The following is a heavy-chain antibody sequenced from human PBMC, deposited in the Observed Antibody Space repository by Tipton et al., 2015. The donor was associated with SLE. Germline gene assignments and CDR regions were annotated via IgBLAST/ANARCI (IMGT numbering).Heavy chain of an antibody. V-gene: IGHV4-34*01. Sequence: LRLSCAVYGGAFSGYYWSWIRPPPGKGLEWIGEIHPSGGTSYNPSLKSRVTISVDTSKNQFSLKLSSVTAADTAVYYCARGGDSSKTGSWGQGTLVTVS. CDR3: ARGGDSSKTGS. J-gene: IGHJ5*02. CDR1: GGAFSGYY. D-gene: IGHD2-21*02. CDR2: IHPSGGT.